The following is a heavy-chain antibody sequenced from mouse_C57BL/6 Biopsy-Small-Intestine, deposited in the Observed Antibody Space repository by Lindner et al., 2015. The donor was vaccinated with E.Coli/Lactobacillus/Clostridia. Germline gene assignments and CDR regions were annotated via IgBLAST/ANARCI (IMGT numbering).Heavy chain of an antibody. V-gene: IGHV5-4*01. CDR2: ISDGGSYT. Sequence: VQLQESGGGLVKPEGSLKLSCAASGFTFSSYAMSWVRQTPEKRLEWVATISDGGSYTYYPDNVKGRFTISRDNAKNNLYLQMSHLKSEDTAMYYCARDGYYAMDYWGQGTSVTVSS. CDR1: GFTFSSYA. J-gene: IGHJ4*01. CDR3: ARDGYYAMDY.